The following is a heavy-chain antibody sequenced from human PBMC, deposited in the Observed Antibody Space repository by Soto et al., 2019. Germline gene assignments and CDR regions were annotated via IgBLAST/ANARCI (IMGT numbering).Heavy chain of an antibody. D-gene: IGHD1-7*01. CDR1: GFTFSSYA. V-gene: IGHV3-23*01. J-gene: IGHJ4*02. CDR3: AKAIAAGIPGTSGFDY. CDR2: ISGSGGST. Sequence: GESLRLSCAASGFTFSSYAMSWVRQAPGKGLEWVSVISGSGGSTYNADSVKGRFTISRDNSKNTLYLQMNSLRAEDTAIYYCAKAIAAGIPGTSGFDYWGQGTLVTVSS.